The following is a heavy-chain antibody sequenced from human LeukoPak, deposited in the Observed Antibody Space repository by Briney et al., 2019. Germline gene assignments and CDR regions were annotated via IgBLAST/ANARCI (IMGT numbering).Heavy chain of an antibody. CDR2: ISGSGGST. Sequence: GGSLRLSCAASGFTFSSYAMSWVRQAPGKGLEWVSAISGSGGSTYYADSVKGRFTISRDNSKNTLYLQMNSLRAEDTAVYYCARVREYQLLPYYYYYYMDVWGKGTTVAVSS. V-gene: IGHV3-23*01. CDR1: GFTFSSYA. CDR3: ARVREYQLLPYYYYYYMDV. J-gene: IGHJ6*03. D-gene: IGHD2-2*01.